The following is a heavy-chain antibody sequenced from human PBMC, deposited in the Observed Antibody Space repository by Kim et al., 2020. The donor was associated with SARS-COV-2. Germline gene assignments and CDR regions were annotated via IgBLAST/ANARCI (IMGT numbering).Heavy chain of an antibody. CDR3: AKDPADSSCWYYGMDV. J-gene: IGHJ6*01. D-gene: IGHD6-19*01. CDR2: ISWNSGSI. Sequence: GGSLRLSCAASGFTFDDYAMHWVRQAPGKGLEWVSGISWNSGSIGYADSVKGRFSISRDNAKNSLYLQMNSLRAEDTALYYCAKDPADSSCWYYGMDVWG. CDR1: GFTFDDYA. V-gene: IGHV3-9*01.